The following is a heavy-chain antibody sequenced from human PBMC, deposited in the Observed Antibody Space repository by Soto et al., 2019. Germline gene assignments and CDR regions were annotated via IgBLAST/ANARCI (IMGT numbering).Heavy chain of an antibody. Sequence: QVQLVESGGGVVQPGRSLRLSCAASGFTFSSYGMHWVRQAPGKGLEWVAVISYDGSNKYYADSVKGRFTISRDNSKNTLYLQMNSLRAEDTAVYYCAKDLAIVVVPAAPDYWGQGTLVTVSS. J-gene: IGHJ4*02. CDR1: GFTFSSYG. CDR2: ISYDGSNK. CDR3: AKDLAIVVVPAAPDY. V-gene: IGHV3-30*18. D-gene: IGHD2-2*01.